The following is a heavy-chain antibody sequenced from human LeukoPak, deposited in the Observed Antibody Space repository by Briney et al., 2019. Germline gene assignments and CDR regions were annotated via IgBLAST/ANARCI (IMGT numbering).Heavy chain of an antibody. CDR1: GFTFDDYA. D-gene: IGHD6-19*01. Sequence: GRSLRLSCAASGFTFDDYAMHWVRQAPGKGLEWVSGISWNSGSIGYADSVKGRFTISRDNAKNSLYLQMNSLRAEDTALYYCAKGGWPFDYWGQGTLVTVSS. CDR3: AKGGWPFDY. J-gene: IGHJ4*02. V-gene: IGHV3-9*01. CDR2: ISWNSGSI.